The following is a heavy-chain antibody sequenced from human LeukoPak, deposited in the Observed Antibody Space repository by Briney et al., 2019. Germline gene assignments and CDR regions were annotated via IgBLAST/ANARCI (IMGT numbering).Heavy chain of an antibody. Sequence: PGGSLRLSCAASGFTFRNYGIHWVRQAPGKGLEWVAFIQYDGGLFYADSVRGRFTISRDNSKNTLYLQMNSLRAEDTALYYCAREAPYDYVWGSYRRGAFDIWGQGTMVTVSS. D-gene: IGHD3-16*02. CDR1: GFTFRNYG. CDR2: IQYDGGL. CDR3: AREAPYDYVWGSYRRGAFDI. J-gene: IGHJ3*02. V-gene: IGHV3-30*02.